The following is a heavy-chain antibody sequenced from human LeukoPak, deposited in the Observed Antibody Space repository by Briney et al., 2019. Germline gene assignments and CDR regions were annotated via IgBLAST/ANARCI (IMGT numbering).Heavy chain of an antibody. J-gene: IGHJ4*02. CDR3: ARLAAGVVVAAHHVVEAKSYHYFDY. CDR2: ISAYNGNT. Sequence: ASVKVSCKASGYTFTSYGISWVRQAPGQGLEWMGWISAYNGNTNYAQKLQGRVTMTTDTSTSTAYMGLRSLRSDDTAVYYCARLAAGVVVAAHHVVEAKSYHYFDYWGQGTLVTVSS. V-gene: IGHV1-18*01. D-gene: IGHD2-15*01. CDR1: GYTFTSYG.